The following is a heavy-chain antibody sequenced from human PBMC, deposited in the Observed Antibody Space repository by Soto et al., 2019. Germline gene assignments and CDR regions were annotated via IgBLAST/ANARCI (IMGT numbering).Heavy chain of an antibody. D-gene: IGHD3-10*01. CDR2: IYYSGST. V-gene: IGHV4-39*01. CDR1: GGSISSSSYY. J-gene: IGHJ6*02. CDR3: ARTYYYGSGSYYSRMDV. Sequence: SETLSLPCTVSGGSISSSSYYWGWIRQPPGKGLEWIGSIYYSGSTYYNPSLKSRVTISVDTSKNQFSLKLSSVTAADTAVYYCARTYYYGSGSYYSRMDVWGQGTTVTVSS.